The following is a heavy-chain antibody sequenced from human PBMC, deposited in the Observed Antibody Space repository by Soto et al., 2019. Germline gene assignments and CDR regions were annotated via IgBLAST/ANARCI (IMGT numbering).Heavy chain of an antibody. D-gene: IGHD3-10*01. CDR1: GYTFTSHG. Sequence: QVQLVQSGGEVRKPGASVKVSCKASGYTFTSHGISWVRQARGQGLEWMGWISAYNGDTNYAQKLQGRVTVTTDRSTSTAYMELRSLRSEDTAVYYCARMVRGSNIDYYHYMDVWGKGTTVTVSS. V-gene: IGHV1-18*01. CDR3: ARMVRGSNIDYYHYMDV. CDR2: ISAYNGDT. J-gene: IGHJ6*03.